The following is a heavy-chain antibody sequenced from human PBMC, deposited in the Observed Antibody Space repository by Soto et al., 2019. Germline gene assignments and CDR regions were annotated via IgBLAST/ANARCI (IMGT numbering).Heavy chain of an antibody. Sequence: PGGSLRLSCASSGFTFSSYAMSLVRQAPGKGLEWVSAISGSGGSTYYADSVKGRFTISRDNSKNTLYLQMNSLRAEDTAVYYCEKGAVLLWWGDFPFDYGAQEPLVTVSS. J-gene: IGHJ4*02. D-gene: IGHD3-10*01. CDR1: GFTFSSYA. CDR3: EKGAVLLWWGDFPFDY. CDR2: ISGSGGST. V-gene: IGHV3-23*01.